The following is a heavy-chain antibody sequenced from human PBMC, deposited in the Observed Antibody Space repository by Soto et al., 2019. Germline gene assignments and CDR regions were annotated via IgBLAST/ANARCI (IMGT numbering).Heavy chain of an antibody. Sequence: GGSLRLSCAASGFTFSSYAMSWVRQAPGKGLEWVSAISGSGGSTYYADSVKGRFTISRDNSKNTLYLQMNSLRAEDTAVYYCTKAPPKTVTTTPFDYWGQGTLVTVSS. J-gene: IGHJ4*02. CDR3: TKAPPKTVTTTPFDY. D-gene: IGHD4-4*01. CDR2: ISGSGGST. CDR1: GFTFSSYA. V-gene: IGHV3-23*01.